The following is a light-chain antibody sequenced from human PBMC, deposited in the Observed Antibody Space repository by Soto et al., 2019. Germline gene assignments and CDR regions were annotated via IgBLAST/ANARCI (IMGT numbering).Light chain of an antibody. J-gene: IGKJ1*01. Sequence: EIVMTQSPATLSVSPGERATLSSRASQSVSSNLAWYQQKPGQAPRPLIYGASTRATGIPARFSGSGSGTEFTVTISSLQSEDFAVYYCQQYNNWPRTFGQGTKVEIK. V-gene: IGKV3-15*01. CDR3: QQYNNWPRT. CDR1: QSVSSN. CDR2: GAS.